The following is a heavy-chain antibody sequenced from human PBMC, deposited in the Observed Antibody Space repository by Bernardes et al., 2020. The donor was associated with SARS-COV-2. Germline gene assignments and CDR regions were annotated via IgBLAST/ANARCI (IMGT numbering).Heavy chain of an antibody. CDR2: IYYTEST. V-gene: IGHV4-39*01. J-gene: IGHJ3*02. Sequence: SETLSLTCTVSGGAIRTAGYYWGWIRQPPGKGLEWIANIYYTESTHSNPSLRNRLTISLDASKNQFSLGLRSVTAADTAVYYCARTRIEINGPPFDIWGQGKLVTVSA. D-gene: IGHD2-15*01. CDR3: ARTRIEINGPPFDI. CDR1: GGAIRTAGYY.